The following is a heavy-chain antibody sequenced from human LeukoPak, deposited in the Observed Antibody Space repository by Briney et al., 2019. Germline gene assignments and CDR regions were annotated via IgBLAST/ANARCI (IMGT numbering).Heavy chain of an antibody. J-gene: IGHJ4*02. D-gene: IGHD6-13*01. CDR2: INHSGST. V-gene: IGHV4-34*01. Sequence: SETLSLTCAVYGGSFSGYYWSWIRQPPGKGLEWIGEINHSGSTNYNPSLKSRVTIPVDTSKNQFSLKLSSVTAADTAVYYCAIKYSSSWHNYFDYWGQGTLVTVSS. CDR1: GGSFSGYY. CDR3: AIKYSSSWHNYFDY.